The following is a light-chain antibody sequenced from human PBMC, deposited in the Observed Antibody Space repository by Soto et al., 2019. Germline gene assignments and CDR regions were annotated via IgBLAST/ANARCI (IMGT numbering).Light chain of an antibody. J-gene: IGLJ1*01. CDR2: EVS. V-gene: IGLV2-14*03. CDR3: ASHTTTNTRV. Sequence: QSVLTQPASVSGSPGQSIAISCTGTSSDVGAYDYVSWYQQHPDRAPRLVIYEVSNRPSGVSNRFSGSKSVNTATLTISGLQAEDEADYYCASHTTTNTRVFGTGIKLTVL. CDR1: SSDVGAYDY.